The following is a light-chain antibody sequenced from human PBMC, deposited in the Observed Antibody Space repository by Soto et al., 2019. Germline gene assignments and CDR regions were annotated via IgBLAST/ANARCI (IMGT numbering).Light chain of an antibody. V-gene: IGKV3-11*01. Sequence: EIVLTQSPATLSLSPGERATLSCRASQSVSSYFAWYQQKPGQAPRLLIYDASNRATGIPARFSGSGSGTDFTLTISSLEPEDFAVYYCQQRSNWPFTVGPGTKVDIK. J-gene: IGKJ3*01. CDR2: DAS. CDR1: QSVSSY. CDR3: QQRSNWPFT.